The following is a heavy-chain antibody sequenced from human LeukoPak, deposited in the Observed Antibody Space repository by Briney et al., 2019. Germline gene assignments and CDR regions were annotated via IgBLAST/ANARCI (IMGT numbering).Heavy chain of an antibody. V-gene: IGHV3-74*01. CDR3: ARMEVA. CDR1: GFTFSSSW. J-gene: IGHJ3*01. D-gene: IGHD3-3*01. CDR2: ISSDGITT. Sequence: PGGSLRLSCAASGFTFSSSWMHWVRHVPGKGLVWASRISSDGITTNYADSVKGRFTISRDNAKNTVYLQMNSLRAEDTAVYYCARMEVAWGQGTIVTVSS.